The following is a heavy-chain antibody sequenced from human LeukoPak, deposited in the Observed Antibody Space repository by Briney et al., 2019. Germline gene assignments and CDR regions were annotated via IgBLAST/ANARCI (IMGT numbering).Heavy chain of an antibody. CDR2: INPTGGST. Sequence: ASVKVSCKASGYTFPSYFMHWVRQAPGQGLEWMGIINPTGGSTTYAQKFQGRVTMTRDTSTSTVYMELSSLRSDDTAVYYCARDTDYDILSYWGQGTLVTVSS. V-gene: IGHV1-46*01. D-gene: IGHD3-9*01. J-gene: IGHJ4*02. CDR3: ARDTDYDILSY. CDR1: GYTFPSYF.